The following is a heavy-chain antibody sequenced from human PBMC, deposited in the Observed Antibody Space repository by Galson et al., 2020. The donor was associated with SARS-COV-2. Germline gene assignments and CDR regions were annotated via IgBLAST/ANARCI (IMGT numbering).Heavy chain of an antibody. D-gene: IGHD2-2*01. CDR2: ISRNGDTT. J-gene: IGHJ4*02. CDR3: ARDRNSWDTVVDRPYYFDY. Sequence: GESLKISCAASGFSFTDHYMNWIRQAPGKGLEWISYISRNGDTTYYADSVKGRFTVSRDDAKNSLYLQMNSLRGEDTAVYYCARDRNSWDTVVDRPYYFDYWGQGTLVTVSS. V-gene: IGHV3-11*04. CDR1: GFSFTDHY.